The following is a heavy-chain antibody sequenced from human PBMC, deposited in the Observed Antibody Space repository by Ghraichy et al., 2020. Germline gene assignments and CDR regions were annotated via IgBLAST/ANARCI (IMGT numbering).Heavy chain of an antibody. J-gene: IGHJ6*03. V-gene: IGHV3-23*01. D-gene: IGHD3-9*01. Sequence: LSLTCAASGFTFSSYAMSWVRQAPGKGLEWVSAISGSGGSTYYADSVKGRFTISRDNSKNTLYLQMNSLRAEDTAVYYCAKGGTGYYSGYYMDVWGKGTTVTVSS. CDR1: GFTFSSYA. CDR2: ISGSGGST. CDR3: AKGGTGYYSGYYMDV.